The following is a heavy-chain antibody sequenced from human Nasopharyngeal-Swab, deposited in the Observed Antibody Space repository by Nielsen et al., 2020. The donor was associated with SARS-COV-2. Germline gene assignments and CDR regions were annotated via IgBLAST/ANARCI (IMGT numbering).Heavy chain of an antibody. CDR2: VSYDRADK. D-gene: IGHD1-26*01. J-gene: IGHJ4*02. CDR1: GFTFSAHG. CDR3: ARGNGSPTYFEY. V-gene: IGHV3-30*03. Sequence: GASLKISCAASGFTFSAHGMHWVRQAPGKGLEWVAFVSYDRADKYYADSVKGRFTISRDSSRNTVYLQINSLRAEDTAVYFCARGNGSPTYFEYWGQGTLVTVSS.